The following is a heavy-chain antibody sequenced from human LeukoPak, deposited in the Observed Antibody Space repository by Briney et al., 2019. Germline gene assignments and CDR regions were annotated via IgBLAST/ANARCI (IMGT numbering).Heavy chain of an antibody. J-gene: IGHJ4*02. CDR3: ARPESYYGSGSYYDD. CDR2: IYPGDSDT. V-gene: IGHV5-51*01. CDR1: GYSFTNYW. Sequence: PGESLKISCKGSGYSFTNYWIGWVRQMPGKGLEWMGIIYPGDSDTRYSPSFQGQVTISADKSISTAYLQWSSLKASDTAMYYCARPESYYGSGSYYDDWGQGTLVTVSS. D-gene: IGHD3-10*01.